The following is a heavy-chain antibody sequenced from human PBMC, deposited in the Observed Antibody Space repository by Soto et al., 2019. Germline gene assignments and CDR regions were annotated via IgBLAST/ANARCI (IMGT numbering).Heavy chain of an antibody. V-gene: IGHV1-69*06. Sequence: SVKVSCKASGGTFSSYAISWVRQAPGPGLEWMGGIIPIFGTANYAQKFQGRVTITADKSTSTAYMELSSLRSEDTAVYYCARVETFLGYCSGGSCLRANWFDPWGQGTLVTVSS. CDR3: ARVETFLGYCSGGSCLRANWFDP. CDR1: GGTFSSYA. CDR2: IIPIFGTA. J-gene: IGHJ5*02. D-gene: IGHD2-15*01.